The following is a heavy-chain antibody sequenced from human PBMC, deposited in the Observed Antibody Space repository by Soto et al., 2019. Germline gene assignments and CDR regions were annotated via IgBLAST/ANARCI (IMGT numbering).Heavy chain of an antibody. V-gene: IGHV3-23*01. CDR3: AKVPFLGRARPYYFDY. D-gene: IGHD1-26*01. Sequence: PGGSLRLSCAASGFTFSSYAMSWVRQAPGKGLEWVSAISGSGGSTYYADSVKGRFTISRDNSKNTLYLQMNSLRAEDTAVYYCAKVPFLGRARPYYFDYWGQGTLVTVSS. J-gene: IGHJ4*02. CDR1: GFTFSSYA. CDR2: ISGSGGST.